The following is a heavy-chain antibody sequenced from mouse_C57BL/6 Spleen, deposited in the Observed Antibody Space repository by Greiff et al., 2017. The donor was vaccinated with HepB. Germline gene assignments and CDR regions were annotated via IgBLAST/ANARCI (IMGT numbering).Heavy chain of an antibody. CDR1: GYAFSSSW. Sequence: VKLQESGPELVKPGASVKISCKASGYAFSSSWMNWVKQRPGKGLEWIGRIYPGDGDTNYNGKFKGKATLTADKSSSTAYMQLSSLTSEDSAVYFCALYAMDYWGQGTSGTVSS. J-gene: IGHJ4*01. V-gene: IGHV1-82*01. CDR3: ALYAMDY. CDR2: IYPGDGDT.